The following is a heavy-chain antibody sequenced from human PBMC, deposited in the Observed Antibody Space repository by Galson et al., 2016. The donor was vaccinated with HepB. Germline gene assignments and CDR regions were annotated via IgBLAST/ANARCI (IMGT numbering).Heavy chain of an antibody. CDR2: IYYSGST. Sequence: SETLSLTCTVSGGPITSSYWSWIRQPPGKGLEWIGYIYYSGSTNYNPSLKSRVTISVDTSKNQFSLKLSSATAADTAVYYCARENRGYCSGGSCYSVDAFDFWDQGTMVTVSS. CDR3: ARENRGYCSGGSCYSVDAFDF. J-gene: IGHJ3*01. V-gene: IGHV4-59*01. CDR1: GGPITSSY. D-gene: IGHD2-15*01.